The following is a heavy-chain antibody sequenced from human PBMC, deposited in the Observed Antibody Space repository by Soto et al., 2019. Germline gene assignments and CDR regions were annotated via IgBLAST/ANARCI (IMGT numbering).Heavy chain of an antibody. CDR1: GFTFYDYY. CDR2: ISRSSSYT. J-gene: IGHJ4*02. CDR3: ARVAY. Sequence: GGSLRLSCVASGFTFYDYYMTWIRQAPGKGLEWVSYISRSSSYTNYAESVKGRFIISRDNARNSLFLQMNTLRPEDTAMYYCARVAYWGPGTQVTVSS. V-gene: IGHV3-11*06.